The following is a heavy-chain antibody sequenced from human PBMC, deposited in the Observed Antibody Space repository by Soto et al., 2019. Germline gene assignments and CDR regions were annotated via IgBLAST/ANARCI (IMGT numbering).Heavy chain of an antibody. CDR3: ARRKARSGPIYFDY. J-gene: IGHJ4*02. Sequence: QVQLVQSGAEVKKPGASVKISCKASGYTFTTYDINWVRQATGQGLEWMGWMNPNNGKTGYAQKFQGRVTITRYTSISTVYLELSSVRSEDTAVYYCARRKARSGPIYFDYWGQGTLVTVSS. CDR1: GYTFTTYD. CDR2: MNPNNGKT. V-gene: IGHV1-8*01.